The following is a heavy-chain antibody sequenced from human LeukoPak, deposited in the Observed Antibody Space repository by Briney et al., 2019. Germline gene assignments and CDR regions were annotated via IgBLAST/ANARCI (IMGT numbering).Heavy chain of an antibody. J-gene: IGHJ2*01. Sequence: SETLSLTCTVSGGSISSSSYYWGWIRQPPGKGLEWIGNIYYSGRTYYNPSLKSRVTISVDTPKNQFSLKLSSVTAADTAVYYCARGVTMIVVVIHDWYFDLWGRGPLVTVSS. CDR3: ARGVTMIVVVIHDWYFDL. CDR2: IYYSGRT. V-gene: IGHV4-39*01. D-gene: IGHD3-22*01. CDR1: GGSISSSSYY.